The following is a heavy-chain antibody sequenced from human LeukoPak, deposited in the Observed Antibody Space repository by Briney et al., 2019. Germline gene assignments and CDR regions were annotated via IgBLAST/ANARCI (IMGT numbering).Heavy chain of an antibody. CDR2: IYYSGST. V-gene: IGHV4-39*07. CDR3: AKGRDVYNYWYFDL. CDR1: GGSISSSSYY. Sequence: SETLSLTCTVSGGSISSSSYYWGWIRQPPGKGLEWIGSIYYSGSTYYNPSLKSRVTISVDTSKNQFSLKLSSVTAADTAVYYCAKGRDVYNYWYFDLWGRGTLVTVSS. J-gene: IGHJ2*01. D-gene: IGHD5-24*01.